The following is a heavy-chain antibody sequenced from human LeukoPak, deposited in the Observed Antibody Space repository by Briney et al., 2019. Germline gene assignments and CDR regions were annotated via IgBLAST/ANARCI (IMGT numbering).Heavy chain of an antibody. V-gene: IGHV3-7*01. CDR1: GFIFTDNW. Sequence: GGSLRLSCAASGFIFTDNWMSWVGQAPGEGLKWVANIKQDGSEEYYVDSVKGRFNISRDNAKNSLYLQLNSLRGEDTAVYFCTRQGATSYGAIYWGQGTVVTVSS. CDR2: IKQDGSEE. J-gene: IGHJ4*02. CDR3: TRQGATSYGAIY. D-gene: IGHD1-26*01.